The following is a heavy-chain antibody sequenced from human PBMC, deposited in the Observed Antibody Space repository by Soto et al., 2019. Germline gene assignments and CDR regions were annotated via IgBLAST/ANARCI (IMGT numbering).Heavy chain of an antibody. CDR1: GGTFSSYA. D-gene: IGHD6-19*01. Sequence: AASVKVSCKASGGTFSSYAISWVRQAPGQGLEWMGGIIPIFGTANYAQKFQGRVTITADESTSTAYMELSSLRSEDTAVYYCARAGIAVDDTDYYYYGMDVWGRGTTVTVSS. CDR2: IIPIFGTA. V-gene: IGHV1-69*13. J-gene: IGHJ6*02. CDR3: ARAGIAVDDTDYYYYGMDV.